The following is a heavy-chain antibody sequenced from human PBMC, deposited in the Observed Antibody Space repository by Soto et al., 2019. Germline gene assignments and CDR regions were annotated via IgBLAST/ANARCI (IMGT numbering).Heavy chain of an antibody. D-gene: IGHD1-26*01. CDR2: IFYTGST. V-gene: IGHV4-59*01. CDR3: TGGGGTTFYY. Sequence: WTWIRQPPGKVLEWIGYIFYTGSTSYNPSLKSRLTISLDTSKNQCSLKLSSVTAEDTAIYCCTGGGGTTFYYWGHGTLVTVSS. J-gene: IGHJ4*01.